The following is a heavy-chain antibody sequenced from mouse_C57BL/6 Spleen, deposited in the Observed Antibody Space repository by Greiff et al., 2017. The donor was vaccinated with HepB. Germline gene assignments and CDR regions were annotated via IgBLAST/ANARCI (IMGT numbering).Heavy chain of an antibody. J-gene: IGHJ3*01. CDR3: ARDYGNSYWFAY. Sequence: EVQLQQSGTVLARPGASVKMSCKTSGYTFTSYWMHWVKQRPGQGLEWIGAIYHGNSDTSYNQKFKGKTTITADTASNTAYMQISSLTTEDSAIYYCARDYGNSYWFAYWGQGTPVTVSA. D-gene: IGHD1-1*01. CDR1: GYTFTSYW. V-gene: IGHV1-5*01. CDR2: IYHGNSDT.